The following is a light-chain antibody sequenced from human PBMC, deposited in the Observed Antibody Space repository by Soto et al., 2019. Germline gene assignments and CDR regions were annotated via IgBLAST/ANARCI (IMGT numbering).Light chain of an antibody. CDR3: QQYDNLPPLT. V-gene: IGKV1-33*01. CDR2: DAS. Sequence: DIPMTQSPSSLSASVGDRVTITCQASQDISNYLNWYQQKPGKAPKLLIYDASNLETGVPSRFSGSGSGTDFTFTISSLQPEDIATYYCQQYDNLPPLTFGGGTKVKIK. CDR1: QDISNY. J-gene: IGKJ4*01.